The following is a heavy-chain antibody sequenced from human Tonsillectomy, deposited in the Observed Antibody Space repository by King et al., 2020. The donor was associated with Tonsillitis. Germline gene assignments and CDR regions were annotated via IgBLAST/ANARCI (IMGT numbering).Heavy chain of an antibody. V-gene: IGHV3-49*03. Sequence: VQLVESGGGLVQPGRSLRLSCTASGFMFGDYAMSWFRQAPGKGLEWVGFIRSKAYGGTTEYAASVKGRFTISRDDSKSIAYLQMNSLKTEDIAVYYCTRLLKSTWYYYYGIDVWGQGTTVTVSS. D-gene: IGHD2-15*01. CDR2: IRSKAYGGTT. J-gene: IGHJ6*02. CDR1: GFMFGDYA. CDR3: TRLLKSTWYYYYGIDV.